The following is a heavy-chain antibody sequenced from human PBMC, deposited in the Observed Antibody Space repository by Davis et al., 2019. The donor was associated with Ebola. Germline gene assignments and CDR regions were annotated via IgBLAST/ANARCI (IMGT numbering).Heavy chain of an antibody. D-gene: IGHD2-21*01. CDR3: ARGGVAYSDLDY. Sequence: SLKISCGASGFTFDDYAMTWVRQPPGKGLEWVSGISWNSGSIGYADSVKGRFTSSRDNAKNSLYLQMNSLRSEDTAVYFCARGGVAYSDLDYWGQGTLVTVSS. CDR1: GFTFDDYA. CDR2: ISWNSGSI. J-gene: IGHJ4*02. V-gene: IGHV3-9*01.